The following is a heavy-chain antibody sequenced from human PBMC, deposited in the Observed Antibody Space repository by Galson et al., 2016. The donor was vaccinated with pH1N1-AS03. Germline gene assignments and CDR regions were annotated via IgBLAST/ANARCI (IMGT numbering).Heavy chain of an antibody. Sequence: SETLSLTCSVSGDSLDTFSWTWIRQPPGKGLEWIGFTFYGGGTHYNPSLKSRITISVDTSKNLFSLQLKSVTAADTAVYYCASRSSVLYSYGSDVWRQGTTVIVSS. CDR3: ASRSSVLYSYGSDV. V-gene: IGHV4-59*01. CDR1: GDSLDTFS. CDR2: TFYGGGT. J-gene: IGHJ6*02. D-gene: IGHD3-10*01.